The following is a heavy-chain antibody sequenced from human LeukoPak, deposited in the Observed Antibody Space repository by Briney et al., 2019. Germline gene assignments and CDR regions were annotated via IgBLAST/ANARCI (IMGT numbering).Heavy chain of an antibody. V-gene: IGHV4-39*07. CDR1: GGSVSSSTFY. CDR3: ARNVTMVLPGQGAFDI. Sequence: SETLSLTCTLSGGSVSSSTFYWGWIRQPPGKGLEWIGSMYHSGSTYYNPSLKSRVTISIDTSKNHFSLKLRSVTAADTAVYFCARNVTMVLPGQGAFDIWGQGTMVTVSS. CDR2: MYHSGST. J-gene: IGHJ3*02. D-gene: IGHD4/OR15-4a*01.